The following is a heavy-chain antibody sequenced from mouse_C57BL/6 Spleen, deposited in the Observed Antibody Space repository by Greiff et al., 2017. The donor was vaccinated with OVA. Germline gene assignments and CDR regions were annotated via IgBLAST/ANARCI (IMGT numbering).Heavy chain of an antibody. Sequence: EVKVEESGGGLVKPGGSLKLSCAASGFTFSSYAMSWVRQTPEKRLEWVATISDGGSYTYYPDNVKGRFTISRDNAKNNLYLQMSHLKSEDTAMYYCARDGVGYGTKIPYWYFDVWGTGTTVTVSS. D-gene: IGHD1-1*01. CDR1: GFTFSSYA. V-gene: IGHV5-4*01. J-gene: IGHJ1*03. CDR3: ARDGVGYGTKIPYWYFDV. CDR2: ISDGGSYT.